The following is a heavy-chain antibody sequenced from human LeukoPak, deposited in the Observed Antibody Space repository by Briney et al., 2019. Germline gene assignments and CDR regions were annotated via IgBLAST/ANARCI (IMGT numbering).Heavy chain of an antibody. CDR1: GASFNSDDQY. CDR2: IHPSGML. V-gene: IGHV4-31*03. CDR3: PRALDSRTLAS. Sequence: SETLSLTCTVSGASFNSDDQYWNWIRQSPGKGLEWIGSIHPSGMLYNNPSLESRVTMSRDTAKNQFSLNLNSVTAAGTAVYFCPRALDSRTLASWGPGIVFT. J-gene: IGHJ4*02. D-gene: IGHD3-22*01.